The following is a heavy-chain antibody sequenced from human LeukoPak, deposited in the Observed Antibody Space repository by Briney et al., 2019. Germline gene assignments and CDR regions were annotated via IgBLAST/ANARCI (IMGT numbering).Heavy chain of an antibody. CDR2: INSDGSST. CDR3: ARGNYYGLVDY. Sequence: AGGSLRLSCAASGFTFSSYWMRWVRHAPGKGLGWVSRINSDGSSTSYADSVKVRFTISRDNAKNTLYLQMNSLRAEDTAVYYCARGNYYGLVDYWGQGTLVTVSS. D-gene: IGHD3-10*01. CDR1: GFTFSSYW. V-gene: IGHV3-74*01. J-gene: IGHJ4*02.